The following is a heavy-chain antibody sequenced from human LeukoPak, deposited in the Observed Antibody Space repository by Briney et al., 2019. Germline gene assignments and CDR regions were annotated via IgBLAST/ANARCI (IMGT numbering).Heavy chain of an antibody. CDR2: VSGSGGNT. Sequence: GGSLRLSCAASGFIFSSYAMSWVRQAPGKGLEWVSGVSGSGGNTYNADSVTGRFTISRDNSKNTLYLQMNSLRAEDTAVYYCAKDFGFWSGYYDYWGQGTLVTVSS. D-gene: IGHD3-3*01. CDR1: GFIFSSYA. V-gene: IGHV3-23*01. CDR3: AKDFGFWSGYYDY. J-gene: IGHJ4*02.